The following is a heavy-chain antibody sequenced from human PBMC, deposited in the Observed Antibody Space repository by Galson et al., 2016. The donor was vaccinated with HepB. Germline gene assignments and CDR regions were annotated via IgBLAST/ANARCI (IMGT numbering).Heavy chain of an antibody. V-gene: IGHV3-33*01. Sequence: SLRLSCAASGFIFSNFGIHWVRQTPGKGLEWVGIIWYDGTKEYYAESVKGRFTVSRDNSNDTVYLEMRSLRANDTALYYCARDIGSGSYPDYWGHGTLVTVSS. D-gene: IGHD3-10*01. CDR3: ARDIGSGSYPDY. J-gene: IGHJ4*01. CDR2: IWYDGTKE. CDR1: GFIFSNFG.